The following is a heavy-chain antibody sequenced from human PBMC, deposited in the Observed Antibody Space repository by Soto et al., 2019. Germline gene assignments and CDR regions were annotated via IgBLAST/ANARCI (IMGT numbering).Heavy chain of an antibody. Sequence: QGQLVQSGAEVKKPGASVKVSCKASGYDFIDHYIHWLRQAPGQGLEWMGWINPNGGGAKYAQKFQGRITMTGDTSITTVYMSLSGLTSDDTALYYCARDLNPYFGTGRLHGFFAFWGQGTQVTVSS. CDR3: ARDLNPYFGTGRLHGFFAF. CDR2: INPNGGGA. J-gene: IGHJ4*02. D-gene: IGHD3-10*01. V-gene: IGHV1-2*02. CDR1: GYDFIDHY.